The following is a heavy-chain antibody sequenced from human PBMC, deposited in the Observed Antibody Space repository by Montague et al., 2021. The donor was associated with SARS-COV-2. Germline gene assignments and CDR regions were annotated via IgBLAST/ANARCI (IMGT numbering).Heavy chain of an antibody. CDR3: ARDRNDGYDRFFDF. Sequence: SETLSLTCSVSDASISTSNYWCWLLQTPGKGLEWIASIHFTGTTSYKPSLKSRVTISVDTSKNQFSLKMTSLTAADKAISFCARDRNDGYDRFFDFWGQGTLVTVSS. J-gene: IGHJ4*02. V-gene: IGHV4-39*07. CDR1: DASISTSNY. D-gene: IGHD1-1*01. CDR2: IHFTGTT.